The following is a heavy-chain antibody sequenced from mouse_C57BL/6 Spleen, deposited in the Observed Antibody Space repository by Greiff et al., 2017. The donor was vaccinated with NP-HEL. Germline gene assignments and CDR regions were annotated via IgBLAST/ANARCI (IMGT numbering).Heavy chain of an antibody. CDR1: GFTFSDYG. J-gene: IGHJ2*01. Sequence: EVKLMESGGGLVKPGGSLKLSCAASGFTFSDYGMHWVRQAPEKGLEWVAYLSSGSSTIYYADTVKGRFTISRDNAKNTLFLQMTSLRSEDTAMYYCARLPDDYWGQGTTLTVSS. CDR2: LSSGSSTI. D-gene: IGHD5-5*01. V-gene: IGHV5-17*01. CDR3: ARLPDDY.